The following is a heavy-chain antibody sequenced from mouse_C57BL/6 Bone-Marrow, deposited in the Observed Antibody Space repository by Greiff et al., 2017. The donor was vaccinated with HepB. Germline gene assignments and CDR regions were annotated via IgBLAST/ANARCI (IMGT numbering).Heavy chain of an antibody. J-gene: IGHJ1*03. Sequence: QVQLQQSGAELVKPGASVKMSCKASGYTFTSYWITWVKQRPGQGLEWIGDIYPGSGSTNYNEKFKSKATLTVDTSSSTAYMQLSSLTSEDSAVYYCARGWMGYFDVWGTGTTVTVSS. D-gene: IGHD2-3*01. CDR2: IYPGSGST. V-gene: IGHV1-55*01. CDR3: ARGWMGYFDV. CDR1: GYTFTSYW.